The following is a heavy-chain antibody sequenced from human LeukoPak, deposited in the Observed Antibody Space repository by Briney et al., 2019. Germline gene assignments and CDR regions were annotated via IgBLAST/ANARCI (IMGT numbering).Heavy chain of an antibody. J-gene: IGHJ4*02. Sequence: TSETLSLXCAVYGGSFNGYYWSWIRQPPGKGLEWIGEINHSGSTNYNPSLKSRVTISLDTSKNQFSLKLNSVTAADTAVYYCARLSWNKAEDYWGQGTLVTVSS. CDR1: GGSFNGYY. D-gene: IGHD1/OR15-1a*01. CDR3: ARLSWNKAEDY. V-gene: IGHV4-34*01. CDR2: INHSGST.